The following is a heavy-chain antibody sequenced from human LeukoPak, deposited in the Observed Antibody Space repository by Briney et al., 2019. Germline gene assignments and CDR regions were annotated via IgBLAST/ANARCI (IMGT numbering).Heavy chain of an antibody. CDR3: ARAYCSGGSCYPFDY. Sequence: PGGSLRLSCAASGFTFTSYAMCWVRQAPGKGLEWVSSISSSSSYIYYADSVKGRFTISRDNAKNLLYLQMNSLRAEDTAVYYCARAYCSGGSCYPFDYWGQGTLVTVSS. J-gene: IGHJ4*02. V-gene: IGHV3-21*01. CDR1: GFTFTSYA. D-gene: IGHD2-15*01. CDR2: ISSSSSYI.